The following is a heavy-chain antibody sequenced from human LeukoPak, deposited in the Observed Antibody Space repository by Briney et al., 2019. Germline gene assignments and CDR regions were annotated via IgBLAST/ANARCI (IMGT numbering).Heavy chain of an antibody. J-gene: IGHJ4*02. CDR3: AKGYYDYVWGSYYFDY. Sequence: QPGGSLRLSCAAPGFNFSSYAMSWVRQAPGKGLEWVSAISGSGGSTYYADSVKGRFTISRDNSRDTLYLQMNSLRAEDTAVYYCAKGYYDYVWGSYYFDYWGQGTLVTVSS. CDR1: GFNFSSYA. V-gene: IGHV3-23*01. D-gene: IGHD3-16*01. CDR2: ISGSGGST.